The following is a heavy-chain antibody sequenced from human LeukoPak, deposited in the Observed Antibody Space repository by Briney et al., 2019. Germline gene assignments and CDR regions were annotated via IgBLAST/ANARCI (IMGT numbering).Heavy chain of an antibody. CDR2: INPNSGNT. CDR3: ARSTGYSSSWYEEDV. CDR1: VYTFTSYD. V-gene: IGHV1-8*01. D-gene: IGHD6-13*01. Sequence: ASVKVSCKASVYTFTSYDINWVPDATGQGLECMRWINPNSGNTGYVQKFQGRVTMTRNTSISTAYMELSSLRSEDTAVYYCARSTGYSSSWYEEDVWGKGTTVTVSS. J-gene: IGHJ6*04.